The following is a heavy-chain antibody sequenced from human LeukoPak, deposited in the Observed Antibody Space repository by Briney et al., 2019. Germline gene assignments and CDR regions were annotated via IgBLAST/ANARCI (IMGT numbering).Heavy chain of an antibody. J-gene: IGHJ6*01. CDR2: ISSSSSYI. Sequence: GGSLRLSCAASGFTFSSYTMNWVRHAPGKGLEWVSYISSSSSYIYYADSVKGRFTISRDNAENSLYLQMNSLRAEDTAVYYCARGSEGYCSGGGCYYGMDVWGQGTTVTVSS. CDR3: ARGSEGYCSGGGCYYGMDV. V-gene: IGHV3-21*01. D-gene: IGHD2-15*01. CDR1: GFTFSSYT.